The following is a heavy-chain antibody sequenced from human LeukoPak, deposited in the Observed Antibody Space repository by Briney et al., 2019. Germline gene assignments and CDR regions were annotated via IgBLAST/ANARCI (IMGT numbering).Heavy chain of an antibody. CDR3: ARDASPGYFDL. J-gene: IGHJ2*01. CDR2: ITSDGSAT. D-gene: IGHD2-15*01. Sequence: GGSLRLSCAVSGFTFSSYWMHWVRQGPGKGLTWVSRITSDGSATDYADSVKGRFTISRDNAKNTLYLHMDSLRAEDTAVYYCARDASPGYFDLWGRGTLVTVSS. V-gene: IGHV3-74*01. CDR1: GFTFSSYW.